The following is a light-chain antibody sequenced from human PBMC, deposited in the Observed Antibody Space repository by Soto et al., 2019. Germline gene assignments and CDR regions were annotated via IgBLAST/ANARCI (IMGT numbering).Light chain of an antibody. V-gene: IGKV3-15*01. CDR1: QSIGTN. Sequence: EIVMTQSPATLSVSPGERATLSCRASQSIGTNLAWYQQKPGQAPRLLIYGASTMATGVPARFSGSGSGTEFTLTISSLQSEDFAVYYCQQYNNWPPLTFGGGTKVDIK. CDR2: GAS. J-gene: IGKJ4*01. CDR3: QQYNNWPPLT.